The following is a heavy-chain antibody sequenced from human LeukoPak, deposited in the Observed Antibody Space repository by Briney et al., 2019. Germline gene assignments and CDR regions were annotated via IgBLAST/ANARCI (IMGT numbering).Heavy chain of an antibody. CDR2: IKSKTDGGTT. CDR1: GFIFSNAW. Sequence: AGGSLRLSCAASGFIFSNAWMNWVRRAPGKGLEWVGRIKSKTDGGTTDYAAPVKGRFIISRDDSKNTLYLQMNSLKTEDTALYYCTTVYLTGEGNDYWGQGTLVTVSS. J-gene: IGHJ4*02. D-gene: IGHD3-9*01. V-gene: IGHV3-15*07. CDR3: TTVYLTGEGNDY.